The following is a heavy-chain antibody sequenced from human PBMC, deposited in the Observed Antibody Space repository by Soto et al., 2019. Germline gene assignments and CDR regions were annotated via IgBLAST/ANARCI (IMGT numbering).Heavy chain of an antibody. D-gene: IGHD3-10*01. CDR1: GGSISSGGYY. J-gene: IGHJ6*02. CDR3: ARAPYGSGSYYKTKFYGMDV. CDR2: FYYSGST. Sequence: SETLSLTCTVSGGSISSGGYYWSWIRQHPGKGLEWIGYFYYSGSTYYNPSLKSRVTISVDTSKNQFSLKLSSVTAADTAVYYCARAPYGSGSYYKTKFYGMDVWGQGTTVTVSS. V-gene: IGHV4-31*03.